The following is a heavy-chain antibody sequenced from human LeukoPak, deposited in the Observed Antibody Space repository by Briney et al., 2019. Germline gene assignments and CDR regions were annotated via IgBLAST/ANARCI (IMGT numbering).Heavy chain of an antibody. CDR2: IIPIFGTA. V-gene: IGHV1-69*05. CDR3: ARSPSQYYDFWSGYQQWDY. D-gene: IGHD3-3*01. Sequence: SVKVSCKASGGTFSSYAISWVRQAPGQGVEWMGGIIPIFGTANYAQKFQGRVTITTDESTSTAYMELSSLRSEDTAVYYCARSPSQYYDFWSGYQQWDYWGQGTLVTVSS. J-gene: IGHJ4*02. CDR1: GGTFSSYA.